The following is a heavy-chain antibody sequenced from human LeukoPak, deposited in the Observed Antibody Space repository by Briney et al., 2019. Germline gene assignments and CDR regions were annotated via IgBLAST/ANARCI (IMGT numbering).Heavy chain of an antibody. D-gene: IGHD5-24*01. CDR3: ARVDGYNLYY. V-gene: IGHV3-48*03. CDR1: GFTFSSYE. CDR2: ISSSGSTI. Sequence: GGSLRLSCAASGFTFSSYEMNWVRQAPGKGLEWVSYISSSGSTIYYADSVKGRFTISRDNSKNTLYLQMNSLRTEDTAVYYCARVDGYNLYYWGQGTLVTVSS. J-gene: IGHJ4*02.